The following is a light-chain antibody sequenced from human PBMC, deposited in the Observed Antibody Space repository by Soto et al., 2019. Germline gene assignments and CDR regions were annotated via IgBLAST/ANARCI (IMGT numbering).Light chain of an antibody. CDR2: GAS. Sequence: DIQMTQSPSSLSASVGDGVTITCRASQSISTYLNWYQQKPGKAPKLLIYGASSLQSGVPSRFSGSGSGTDFSLTIRSLQPEDFATYYCQSSYTIPYTFGQETQLEIK. J-gene: IGKJ2*01. V-gene: IGKV1-39*01. CDR1: QSISTY. CDR3: QSSYTIPYT.